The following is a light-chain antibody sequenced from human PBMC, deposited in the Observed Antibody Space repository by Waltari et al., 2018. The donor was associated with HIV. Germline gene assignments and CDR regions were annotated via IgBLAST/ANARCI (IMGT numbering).Light chain of an antibody. CDR3: QQYGSSPYT. CDR1: QSVSSSY. Sequence: EIVLTQSPGTLSLSSGEGATLSCRARQSVSSSYLAWYQQKPGQAPRLLIYGASSRATGIPDRFSGSGSGTDFTLTISRLEPEDFAVYYCQQYGSSPYTFGQGTKLEIK. V-gene: IGKV3-20*01. J-gene: IGKJ2*01. CDR2: GAS.